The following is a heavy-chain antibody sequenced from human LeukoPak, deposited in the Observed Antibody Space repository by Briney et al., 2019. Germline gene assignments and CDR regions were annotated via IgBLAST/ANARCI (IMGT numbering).Heavy chain of an antibody. J-gene: IGHJ4*02. CDR2: ISAYNGNT. D-gene: IGHD3-22*01. CDR3: ARVIQDYCDSSGYFEPPDFDY. V-gene: IGHV1-18*01. CDR1: GYTFTSYG. Sequence: ASVKVSCKASGYTFTSYGISWVRQAPGQGLEWMGWISAYNGNTNYAQKLQGRVTMTTDTSTSTAYMELRSLRSDDTAVYYCARVIQDYCDSSGYFEPPDFDYWGQGTLVTVSS.